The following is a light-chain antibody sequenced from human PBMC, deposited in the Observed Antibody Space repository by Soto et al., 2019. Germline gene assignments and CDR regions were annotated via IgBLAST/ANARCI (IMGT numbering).Light chain of an antibody. CDR2: EVN. CDR3: SSYSDSDTKV. J-gene: IGLJ1*01. V-gene: IGLV2-14*03. CDR1: SSDVGAYIY. Sequence: QSVLTQPASVSGSPGQSITISCGGTSSDVGAYIYVSWDQQYPGKDPKLIIYEVNNRPSGVSGRFSGSKSDTTAYLTISGLQAEDEADYYCSSYSDSDTKVFGTGPKVTVL.